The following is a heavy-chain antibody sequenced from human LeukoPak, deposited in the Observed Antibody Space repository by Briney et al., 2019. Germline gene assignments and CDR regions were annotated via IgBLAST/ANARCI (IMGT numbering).Heavy chain of an antibody. D-gene: IGHD3-10*01. J-gene: IGHJ3*02. V-gene: IGHV3-48*02. CDR1: GFTFSSYS. CDR3: ARDGGFGFLAAFDI. CDR2: IGGSGSVS. Sequence: PGGSLRLSCAASGFTFSSYSMNWVRQAPGKGLEWISYIGGSGSVSYYEDSVKGRFTISRDNAKNSLYLQMNSLRDEDTALYYCARDGGFGFLAAFDIWGQGTMVTVSS.